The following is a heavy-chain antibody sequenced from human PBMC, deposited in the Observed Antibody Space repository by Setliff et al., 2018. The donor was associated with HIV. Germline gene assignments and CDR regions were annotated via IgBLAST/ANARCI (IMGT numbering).Heavy chain of an antibody. V-gene: IGHV3-23*01. CDR2: ISAGVGGT. D-gene: IGHD6-19*01. CDR3: ARLGIGRYCNISSCYLNQ. J-gene: IGHJ4*02. Sequence: GGSLRLSCAVSGFTFSGYGMSWVRQASGKGLEWVSGISAGVGGTNYADSVKGRFTISRDNSKNTLYLQMNSLRAEDTAVYYCARLGIGRYCNISSCYLNQWGQGTLVTSPQ. CDR1: GFTFSGYG.